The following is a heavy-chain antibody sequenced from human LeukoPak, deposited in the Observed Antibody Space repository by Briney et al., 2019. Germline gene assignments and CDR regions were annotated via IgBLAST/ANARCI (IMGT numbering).Heavy chain of an antibody. D-gene: IGHD3-22*01. V-gene: IGHV4-59*01. CDR1: GGSISGFY. CDR3: AREMGYYDSSGFPLGNYYYMDV. CDR2: IHYSGST. J-gene: IGHJ6*03. Sequence: SETLSLTCTVSGGSISGFYWSWIRQPPGKGLEWIGSIHYSGSTYYNASLKSRVTISVDTSKNQFSLKLSSVTAADTAVYYCAREMGYYDSSGFPLGNYYYMDVWGKGTTVTISS.